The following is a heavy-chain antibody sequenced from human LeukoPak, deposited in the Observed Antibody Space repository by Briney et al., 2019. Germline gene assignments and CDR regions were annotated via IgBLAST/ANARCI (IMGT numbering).Heavy chain of an antibody. V-gene: IGHV4-34*01. CDR1: GGSFGGYY. D-gene: IGHD2-21*02. CDR2: INHSGST. Sequence: SETLALTCAVYGGSFGGYYWSWLRQPPGKWLEWIGEINHSGSTNYNPSLKSRVTISVDTSKNQFSLKLSSVTAADTAVYYCARSCGGDCYGAFDIWGQGTMVTVSS. CDR3: ARSCGGDCYGAFDI. J-gene: IGHJ3*02.